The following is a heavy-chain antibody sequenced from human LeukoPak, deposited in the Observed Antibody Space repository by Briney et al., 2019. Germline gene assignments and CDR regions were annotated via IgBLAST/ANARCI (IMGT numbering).Heavy chain of an antibody. CDR3: TTTSSIYMYYDILTGYAT. J-gene: IGHJ5*02. CDR2: IKSKTDGGTT. V-gene: IGHV3-15*01. Sequence: GGSLRLSCAASGFTFSNAWMSWVRQAPGKGLEWVGRIKSKTDGGTTDYAAPVKGRFTISRDDSKNTLYLQMNSLKTEDTAVYYCTTTSSIYMYYDILTGYATWGQGTLVTVSS. CDR1: GFTFSNAW. D-gene: IGHD3-9*01.